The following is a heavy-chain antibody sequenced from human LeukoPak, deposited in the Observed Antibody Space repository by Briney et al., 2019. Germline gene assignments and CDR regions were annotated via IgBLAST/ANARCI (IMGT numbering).Heavy chain of an antibody. CDR2: INAGNGNT. D-gene: IGHD3-3*01. CDR3: ARDRIYHFWSVEDY. Sequence: ASVKVSCKASGYTFSSYAMHWVRQAPGQRLEWMGWINAGNGNTKYSQKFQGRVTITRDTSASTAYMELSSLRSEDTAVYYCARDRIYHFWSVEDYWGQGTLVTVSS. V-gene: IGHV1-3*01. CDR1: GYTFSSYA. J-gene: IGHJ4*02.